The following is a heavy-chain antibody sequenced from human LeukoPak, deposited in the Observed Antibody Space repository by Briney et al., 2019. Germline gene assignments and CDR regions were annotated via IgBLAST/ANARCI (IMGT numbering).Heavy chain of an antibody. D-gene: IGHD5/OR15-5a*01. Sequence: PGWSLRLSCAASGFIFSNYWTHWVRKAPGKGLVWVSRINSDGITSTYADSVKGRFTFSRDNAKNTLYLQMNTLSAEASAVSYCARETAVSGGVFFDFWGQGTLVTVSS. CDR2: INSDGITS. J-gene: IGHJ4*02. V-gene: IGHV3-74*01. CDR1: GFIFSNYW. CDR3: ARETAVSGGVFFDF.